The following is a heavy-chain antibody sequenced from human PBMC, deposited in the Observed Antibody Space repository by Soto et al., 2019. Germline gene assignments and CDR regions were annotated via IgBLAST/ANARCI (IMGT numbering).Heavy chain of an antibody. CDR2: IYYSGST. V-gene: IGHV4-31*03. CDR1: GGSISSGGYY. D-gene: IGHD2-2*02. J-gene: IGHJ6*02. Sequence: SETLSLTCTVSGGSISSGGYYWSWIRQHPGKGLEWIGYIYYSGSTYYNPSLKSRVTISVDTSKNQFSLKLSSVTAADTAVYYCARVHIPAPKYYYYGMDVWGQGTTVTVSS. CDR3: ARVHIPAPKYYYYGMDV.